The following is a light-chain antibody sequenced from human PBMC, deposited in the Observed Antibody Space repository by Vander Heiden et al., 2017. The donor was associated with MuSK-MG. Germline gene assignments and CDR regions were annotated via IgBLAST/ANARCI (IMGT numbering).Light chain of an antibody. V-gene: IGKV3-11*01. Sequence: EIVLTQSPATLSLSPGDRATLSCRASQSISNYLAWYQQKPGQAPRLLIYAASNRANGVPDRFSGAGSGTDFTLTSSSREPEDFAVYYWQQRSNLLTFGGGTKVEIK. J-gene: IGKJ4*01. CDR3: QQRSNLLT. CDR1: QSISNY. CDR2: AAS.